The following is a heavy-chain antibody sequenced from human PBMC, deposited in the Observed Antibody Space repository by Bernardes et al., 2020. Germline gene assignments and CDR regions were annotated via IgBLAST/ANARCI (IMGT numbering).Heavy chain of an antibody. CDR1: GGSITSNTDY. Sequence: SETLSLTCTVSGGSITSNTDYWGWIRQPPGKGLEWIGNVYYSGNTYYNPSLKSRVTISVDTSKNHFSLKLTSVTAADTAVYYCARLDLMAGTSHFDPWGQGTLVIVSS. V-gene: IGHV4-39*02. CDR3: ARLDLMAGTSHFDP. J-gene: IGHJ5*02. CDR2: VYYSGNT. D-gene: IGHD6-19*01.